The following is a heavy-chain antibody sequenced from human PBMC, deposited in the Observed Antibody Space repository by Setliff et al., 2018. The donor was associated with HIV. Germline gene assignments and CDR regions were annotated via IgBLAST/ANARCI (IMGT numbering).Heavy chain of an antibody. CDR1: GGSITSGGYY. V-gene: IGHV4-31*03. CDR3: ARGYSSSLGWFDP. J-gene: IGHJ5*02. D-gene: IGHD6-6*01. Sequence: PSETLSLTCTVSGGSITSGGYYWSWIRQHPGKGLEWIGYIYYSGSTYYNPSLKSRVSISVDTSKSQFSLKLSSVTAADTAVYYCARGYSSSLGWFDPWGQGTLVTVSS. CDR2: IYYSGST.